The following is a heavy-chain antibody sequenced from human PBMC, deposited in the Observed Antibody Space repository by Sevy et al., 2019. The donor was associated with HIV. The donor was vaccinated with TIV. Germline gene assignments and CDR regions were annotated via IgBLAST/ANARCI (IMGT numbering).Heavy chain of an antibody. CDR2: ISWNSGNI. CDR3: AKAHYYDSSGDYYFDY. Sequence: GGSLRLSCAASGFTFDDYAMHWVRQAPGKGLEWVSGISWNSGNIGYADSVKGRFTISRDNAKNSLYLQMNSLRAEDTALYYCAKAHYYDSSGDYYFDYWGQGTLVTVSS. V-gene: IGHV3-9*01. D-gene: IGHD3-22*01. J-gene: IGHJ4*02. CDR1: GFTFDDYA.